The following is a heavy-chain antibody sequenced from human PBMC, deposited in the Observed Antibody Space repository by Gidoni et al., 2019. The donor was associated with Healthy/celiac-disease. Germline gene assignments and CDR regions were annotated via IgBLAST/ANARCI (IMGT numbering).Heavy chain of an antibody. Sequence: QVPLQESGPGLVQPSDTLSLTCTVSGCSISSYYCSWIRQPPGQGLEWIGYIYYSGSTNYNPSLKSRVTISVDTSKNQFSLKLSTVTAADTDVYYCARGEQPFFDFDYWGQGTLVTVSS. CDR3: ARGEQPFFDFDY. J-gene: IGHJ4*02. CDR1: GCSISSYY. V-gene: IGHV4-59*01. D-gene: IGHD6-13*01. CDR2: IYYSGST.